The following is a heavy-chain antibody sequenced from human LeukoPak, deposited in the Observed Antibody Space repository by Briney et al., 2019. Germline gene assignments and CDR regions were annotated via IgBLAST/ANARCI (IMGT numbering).Heavy chain of an antibody. V-gene: IGHV4-39*07. D-gene: IGHD3-22*01. Sequence: SETLSLTCTVSGGSISSSSFYWGWIRQPPGKGLEWIGNIYSSEGTYYNPSLKTRVTISIDTSKNQFSLRLSSVTAADTAMYYCARGSGSSGHYPDWYFDLWGRGTLVTVSS. CDR2: IYSSEGT. J-gene: IGHJ2*01. CDR1: GGSISSSSFY. CDR3: ARGSGSSGHYPDWYFDL.